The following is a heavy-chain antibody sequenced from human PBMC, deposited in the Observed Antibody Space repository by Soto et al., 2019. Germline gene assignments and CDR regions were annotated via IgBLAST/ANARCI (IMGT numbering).Heavy chain of an antibody. CDR1: GGSISSGGYY. D-gene: IGHD7-27*01. V-gene: IGHV4-31*03. Sequence: PSETLSLTCTVSGGSISSGGYYWSWIRQHPGKGLEWIGYIYYSGSTYYNPSLKSRVTISVDTSKNQFSLKLSSVTAADTAVYYCARSLGPFNWFDPWGQGTLVTVSS. J-gene: IGHJ5*02. CDR2: IYYSGST. CDR3: ARSLGPFNWFDP.